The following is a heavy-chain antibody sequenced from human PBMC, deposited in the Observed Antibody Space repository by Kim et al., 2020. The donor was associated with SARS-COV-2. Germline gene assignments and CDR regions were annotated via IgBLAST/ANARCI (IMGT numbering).Heavy chain of an antibody. CDR3: ARSYSWAFDD. V-gene: IGHV3-7*03. CDR2: IKEDGSEK. D-gene: IGHD1-26*01. CDR1: GFTFSWYW. Sequence: GGSLRLSCAASGFTFSWYWMTWVRQAPGKGLEWVANIKEDGSEKHYVDSVEGRFTISRDNAKNSLFLQMNSLRAEDTAVYYCARSYSWAFDDWGQGTLVTVSS. J-gene: IGHJ4*02.